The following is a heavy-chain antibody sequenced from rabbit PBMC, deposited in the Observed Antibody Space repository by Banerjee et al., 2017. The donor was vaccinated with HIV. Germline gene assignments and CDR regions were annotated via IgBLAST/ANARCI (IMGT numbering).Heavy chain of an antibody. CDR3: ARAPYGDYNTFNL. D-gene: IGHD2-1*01. CDR2: IYAGKGST. J-gene: IGHJ4*01. V-gene: IGHV1S7*01. CDR1: GFDFSSYY. Sequence: QQLEESGGGLVQPGGSLTLSCKASGFDFSSYYMSWVRQAPGKGLEWIGIIYAGKGSTDYASWVNGRFTISSDNAQNTVDLQMNSLTAADTATYFCARAPYGDYNTFNLWGPGTLVTVS.